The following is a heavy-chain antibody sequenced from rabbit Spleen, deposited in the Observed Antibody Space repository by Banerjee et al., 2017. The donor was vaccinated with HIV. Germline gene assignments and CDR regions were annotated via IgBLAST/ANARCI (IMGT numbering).Heavy chain of an antibody. CDR1: GFSFSSGYY. Sequence: QSLEESGGDLVKPGTSLTLTCKASGFSFSSGYYMCWVRQAPGKGLEWIACIAAGNAGTTYYASWAKGRFTISKTSSTTVTLQMTSLTAADTATYFCARFYAGYGDFGYAAMWGPGTLVTVS. J-gene: IGHJ4*01. D-gene: IGHD7-1*01. CDR2: IAAGNAGTT. CDR3: ARFYAGYGDFGYAAM. V-gene: IGHV1S40*01.